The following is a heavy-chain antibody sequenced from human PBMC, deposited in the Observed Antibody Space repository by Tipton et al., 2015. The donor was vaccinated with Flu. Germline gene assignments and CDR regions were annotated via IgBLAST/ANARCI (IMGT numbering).Heavy chain of an antibody. D-gene: IGHD6-13*01. V-gene: IGHV5-51*03. Sequence: QLVQSGAGVKKPGESLKISCEGSGYNFDSQGIGWVRQMPGKGLEWMGVIYPGDSDIRYSPSFQGQVTISADKSISTTYLQWTSLKASDTAMYYCVRRDRICWYYFDYWGQGTLVTVSS. CDR1: GYNFDSQG. CDR2: IYPGDSDI. CDR3: VRRDRICWYYFDY. J-gene: IGHJ4*02.